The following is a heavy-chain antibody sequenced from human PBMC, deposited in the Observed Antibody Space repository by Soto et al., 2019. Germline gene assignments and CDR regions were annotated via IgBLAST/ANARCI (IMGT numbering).Heavy chain of an antibody. V-gene: IGHV1-69*01. CDR1: GGTFSSYA. CDR2: IIPIFGTA. D-gene: IGHD6-13*01. CDR3: IMYSSSWYELNYFDY. Sequence: QVQLVQSGAEVKKPGSSVKVSCTASGGTFSSYAISWVRQAPGQGLEWMGGIIPIFGTANYAQKFQGRVTITADESTSTAYMELSSLRSEDTAVYYCIMYSSSWYELNYFDYWGQGTLVTVSS. J-gene: IGHJ4*02.